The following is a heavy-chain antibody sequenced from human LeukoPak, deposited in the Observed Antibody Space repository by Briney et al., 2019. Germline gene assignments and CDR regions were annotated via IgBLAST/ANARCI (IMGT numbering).Heavy chain of an antibody. V-gene: IGHV4-30-2*01. D-gene: IGHD6-19*01. J-gene: IGHJ4*02. Sequence: PSQTLSLTCAVSGGSISSGGYSWSWIRQPPGKGLEWIGYIYHSGSTYYNPSLKSRVTISVDKSKNQFSLKLSSVTAADTAVYYCARDSYSSGWYMYYFDYWGQGTLVTVSS. CDR2: IYHSGST. CDR1: GGSISSGGYS. CDR3: ARDSYSSGWYMYYFDY.